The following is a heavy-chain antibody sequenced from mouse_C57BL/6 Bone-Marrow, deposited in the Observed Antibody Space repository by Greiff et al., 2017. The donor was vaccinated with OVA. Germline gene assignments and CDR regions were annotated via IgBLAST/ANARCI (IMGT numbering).Heavy chain of an antibody. V-gene: IGHV5-4*03. CDR1: GFTFSSYA. J-gene: IGHJ2*01. Sequence: EVKLMESGGGLVKPGGSLKLSCAASGFTFSSYAMSWVRQTPEKRLEWVATISDGGSYTYYPDNVKGRFTISRDNAKNNLYLQMSHLKSEDTAMYYCARHGYRRIFDYWGQGTTLTVSS. CDR2: ISDGGSYT. CDR3: ARHGYRRIFDY. D-gene: IGHD1-3*01.